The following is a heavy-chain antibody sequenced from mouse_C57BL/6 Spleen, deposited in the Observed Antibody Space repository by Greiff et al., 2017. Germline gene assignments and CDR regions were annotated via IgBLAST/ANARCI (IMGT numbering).Heavy chain of an antibody. V-gene: IGHV1-76*01. CDR3: AREDYGIHAMDY. D-gene: IGHD2-1*01. CDR1: GYTFTDYY. CDR2: IYPGSGNT. Sequence: VQWVESGAELVRPGASVKLSCKASGYTFTDYYINWVKQRPGQGLEWIARIYPGSGNTYYNEKFKGKATLTAEKSSSTAYMQLSSLTSEDSAVYFCAREDYGIHAMDYWGQGTSVTVSS. J-gene: IGHJ4*01.